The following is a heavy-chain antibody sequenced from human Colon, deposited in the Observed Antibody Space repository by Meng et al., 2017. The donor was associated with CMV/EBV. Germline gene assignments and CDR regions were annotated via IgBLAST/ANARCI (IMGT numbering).Heavy chain of an antibody. CDR2: ITNGGAT. CDR3: ARPTSPSYSDYVVV. J-gene: IGHJ4*02. D-gene: IGHD6-25*01. CDR1: GFTFSTEA. V-gene: IGHV3-23*01. Sequence: GGSLRLSCAASGFTFSTEAMNWGRQAPGKGLEWVSGITNGGATYYADSVKGRFTISRDNAKNTLYLRMSSLRGEDTALYYCARPTSPSYSDYVVVWGQGTQVTVSS.